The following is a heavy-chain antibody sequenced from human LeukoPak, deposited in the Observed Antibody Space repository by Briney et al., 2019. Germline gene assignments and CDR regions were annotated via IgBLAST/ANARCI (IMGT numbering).Heavy chain of an antibody. CDR1: GYSFTSHW. V-gene: IGHV5-51*01. J-gene: IGHJ4*02. D-gene: IGHD2-15*01. CDR2: IYPGDSDT. CDR3: ARRHQYCSGGSCYPYYFDS. Sequence: GESLKISCKGSGYSFTSHWIGWVRQMPGKGLEWMGIIYPGDSDTRYSPSFQGQVTISADKSISTAYLHWSSLKASDTAMYYCARRHQYCSGGSCYPYYFDSWGQGTLVTVSS.